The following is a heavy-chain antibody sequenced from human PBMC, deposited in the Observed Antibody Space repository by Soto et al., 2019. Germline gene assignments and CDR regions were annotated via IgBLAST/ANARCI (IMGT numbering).Heavy chain of an antibody. D-gene: IGHD7-27*01. Sequence: QVQLQESGPGLVKPSETLSLTCTVSGGSISNHYWSWVRQPPGKGLEWTGYIYYNENTNYNPSLKSRVTMSVDTCKIQISLKLSYVTAADRAVYYCARANWYSEYWGQGTLVTVSS. CDR3: ARANWYSEY. CDR2: IYYNENT. CDR1: GGSISNHY. J-gene: IGHJ4*02. V-gene: IGHV4-59*11.